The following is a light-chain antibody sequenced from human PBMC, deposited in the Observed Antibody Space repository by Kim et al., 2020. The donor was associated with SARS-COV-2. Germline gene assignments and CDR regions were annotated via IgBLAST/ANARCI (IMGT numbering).Light chain of an antibody. CDR2: DAS. V-gene: IGKV1-33*01. J-gene: IGKJ2*01. CDR1: QDISNY. Sequence: IQMTQSPSSLSASVGDRVTITCQATQDISNYLNWYQQKPGKAPKLLIHDASNLETGFPSRFSGGGSGTFFTFTISSLQPEDIATYYCQQYHALPRTFGQGTKLEIK. CDR3: QQYHALPRT.